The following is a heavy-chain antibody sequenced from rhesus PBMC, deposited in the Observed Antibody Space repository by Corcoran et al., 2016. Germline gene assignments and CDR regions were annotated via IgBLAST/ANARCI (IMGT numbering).Heavy chain of an antibody. V-gene: IGHV4-173*01. J-gene: IGHJ4*01. Sequence: QLQLQESGPGLVKPSETLSLTCAVSGGSITSNYWNWIRQPPGKALEWIGRISGSGGTTDYNPSLKSRVTISPATSKNQFSLKLSSVTAADTAVYYCARERGGISSDVDYWGQGVLVTVSS. D-gene: IGHD2-39*02. CDR1: GGSITSNY. CDR2: ISGSGGTT. CDR3: ARERGGISSDVDY.